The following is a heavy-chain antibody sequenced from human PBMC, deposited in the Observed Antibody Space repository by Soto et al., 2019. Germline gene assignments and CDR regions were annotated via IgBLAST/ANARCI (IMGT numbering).Heavy chain of an antibody. V-gene: IGHV4-59*01. CDR1: GGSLSGVY. CDR2: MSYTGRT. J-gene: IGHJ4*02. D-gene: IGHD3-22*01. Sequence: QVQLQESGRGLVKPSETLSLTCTVSGGSLSGVYWSWLRQPPGKGLEWLGYMSYTGRTDYNPSLKSRATISVATSKIQFFLMLTSVTAADTAVYYCAIMDSSVYCRINYWGQGTLVTVSS. CDR3: AIMDSSVYCRINY.